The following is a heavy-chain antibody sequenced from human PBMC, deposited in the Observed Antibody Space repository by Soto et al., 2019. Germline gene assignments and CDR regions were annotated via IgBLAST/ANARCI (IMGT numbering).Heavy chain of an antibody. J-gene: IGHJ4*02. V-gene: IGHV1-69*13. D-gene: IGHD6-13*01. CDR1: GGTFSSYR. CDR3: VRDSGAKLSSS. CDR2: IVPIYRTA. Sequence: SVKVSCKASGGTFSSYRINWVRQAPGQGPEWVGGIVPIYRTADYAQKFQGRVTITADESARTSYMELRSLKSQDTAVYYCVRDSGAKLSSSWGQGTLVNVSS.